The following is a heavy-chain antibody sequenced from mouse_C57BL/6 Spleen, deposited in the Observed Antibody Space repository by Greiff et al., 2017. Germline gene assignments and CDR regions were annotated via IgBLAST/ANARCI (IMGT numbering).Heavy chain of an antibody. J-gene: IGHJ4*01. Sequence: QVQLQQPGAELVKPGASVKLSCKASGYTFTSYWMHWVKQRPGQGLEWIGMIHPNSGSTNYNEKFKSKATLTVDKSSSTAYMQLSSLTSEDSAVYYCARGGSNYDAMDYWGQGTSVTVAS. V-gene: IGHV1-64*01. CDR2: IHPNSGST. D-gene: IGHD1-1*01. CDR3: ARGGSNYDAMDY. CDR1: GYTFTSYW.